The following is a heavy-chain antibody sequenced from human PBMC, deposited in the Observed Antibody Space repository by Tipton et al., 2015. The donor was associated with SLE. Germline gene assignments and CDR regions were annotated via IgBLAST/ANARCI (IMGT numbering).Heavy chain of an antibody. V-gene: IGHV4-61*05. CDR2: IYYSGST. CDR1: GDSISSRSYY. J-gene: IGHJ4*02. CDR3: ARHQPGVSGSYYEMGY. Sequence: TLSLTCSVSGDSISSRSYYWGWIRQPPGKGLEWIGYIYYSGSTNYNPSLKSRVTISVDTSKNQFSLKLSSVTAADTAVYYCARHQPGVSGSYYEMGYWGQGTLVTVSS. D-gene: IGHD1-26*01.